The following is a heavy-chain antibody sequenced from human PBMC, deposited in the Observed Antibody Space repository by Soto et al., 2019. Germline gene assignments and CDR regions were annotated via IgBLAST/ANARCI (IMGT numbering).Heavy chain of an antibody. Sequence: GGSLRLSCAASGFTFSSYGMHWVRQAPGKGLEWVAVISYDGSNKYYADSVKGRFTISRDNSKNTLYLQMNSLRAEDTDVYYCAKKEPLYGDYVGNFDYWGKGTLVTVS. CDR1: GFTFSSYG. CDR3: AKKEPLYGDYVGNFDY. CDR2: ISYDGSNK. J-gene: IGHJ4*02. D-gene: IGHD4-17*01. V-gene: IGHV3-30*18.